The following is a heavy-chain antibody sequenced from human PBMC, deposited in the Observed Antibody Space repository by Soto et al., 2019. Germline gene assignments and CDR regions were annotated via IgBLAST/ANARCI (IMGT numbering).Heavy chain of an antibody. J-gene: IGHJ6*02. D-gene: IGHD3-9*01. CDR2: ISGYNGNT. Sequence: QVQLVQSGAEVTRPGASVKVSCKASGYIFTNYGISWVRQAPGQGLEWMGWISGYNGNTNYAQKFQGRVTMTTDTSTTTAHMELRSLQSDDRAVFYCARGRYSSGGLDVWGQGTTVTVSS. V-gene: IGHV1-18*01. CDR1: GYIFTNYG. CDR3: ARGRYSSGGLDV.